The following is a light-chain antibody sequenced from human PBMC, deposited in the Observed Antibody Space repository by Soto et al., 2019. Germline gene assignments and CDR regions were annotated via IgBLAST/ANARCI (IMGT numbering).Light chain of an antibody. CDR2: HAS. CDR3: QQGTNWPLT. J-gene: IGKJ4*01. Sequence: MVLTQSPATLSLSPGERATLSCRASQSLSSYLAWYQQKPGQPPRLLIYHASDRATGIPARFSGSGSGTDFTLTISILEPEDFAVYYCQQGTNWPLTFGGGTKVEIK. CDR1: QSLSSY. V-gene: IGKV3-11*01.